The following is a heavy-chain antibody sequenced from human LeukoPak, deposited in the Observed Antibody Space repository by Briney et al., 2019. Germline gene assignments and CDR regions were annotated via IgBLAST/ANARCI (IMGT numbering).Heavy chain of an antibody. J-gene: IGHJ3*02. D-gene: IGHD3-16*01. CDR1: GLTFDDYG. CDR2: INWNGGRT. Sequence: PGGSLRLSCAASGLTFDDYGMSWVRQAPGKGLEWVSGINWNGGRTGYADSVKGRFTISRDNSKNTLYLQMNSLRAEDTAVYYCAKTSGESDAFDIWGQGTMVTVSS. V-gene: IGHV3-20*04. CDR3: AKTSGESDAFDI.